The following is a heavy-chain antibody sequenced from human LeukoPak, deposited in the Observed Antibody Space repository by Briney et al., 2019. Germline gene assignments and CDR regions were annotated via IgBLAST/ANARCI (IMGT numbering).Heavy chain of an antibody. J-gene: IGHJ4*02. Sequence: GGSLRLSCAASGFTFSSYGMHWVRQAPGKGLEWVAVISYDGSNKYYADSVKGRFTISRDNSNNTLYLQMNSLRSDDTAVYYCARDVGGPFLIPNRADTFKFDYWGQGTLVTVSS. V-gene: IGHV3-30*03. D-gene: IGHD3-16*01. CDR1: GFTFSSYG. CDR2: ISYDGSNK. CDR3: ARDVGGPFLIPNRADTFKFDY.